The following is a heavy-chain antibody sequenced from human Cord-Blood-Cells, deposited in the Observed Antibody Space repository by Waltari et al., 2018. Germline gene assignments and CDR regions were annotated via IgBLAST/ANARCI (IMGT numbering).Heavy chain of an antibody. CDR1: GGSISSYY. V-gene: IGHV4-59*01. CDR2: IYYSGST. D-gene: IGHD3-3*01. J-gene: IGHJ6*02. CDR3: ARGAPYDFWSGYYYYYGMDV. Sequence: QVQLQESGPGLVTPSETLSLTCTVSGGSISSYYWSWIRQPPGKGLEWIGYIYYSGSTNYNPSLKSRVTISVDTSKNQFSLKLSSVTAADTAVYYCARGAPYDFWSGYYYYYGMDVWGQGTTVTVSS.